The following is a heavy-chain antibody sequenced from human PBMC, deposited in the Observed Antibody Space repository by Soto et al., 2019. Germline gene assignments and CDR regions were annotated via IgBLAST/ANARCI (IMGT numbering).Heavy chain of an antibody. J-gene: IGHJ6*02. CDR1: GGTFSSYA. CDR3: ARSHSGLGYFYYGMDV. Sequence: QVQLVQSGAEVKKPGSSGKVSCTSSGGTFSSYAYSWVRQAPGQGLEWMGGIIPVFGTATYAQNFQGRLTNTADESTRTAYMELSSLRSEDTAVYYCARSHSGLGYFYYGMDVWGQGNTVTVPS. CDR2: IIPVFGTA. V-gene: IGHV1-69*01. D-gene: IGHD6-19*01.